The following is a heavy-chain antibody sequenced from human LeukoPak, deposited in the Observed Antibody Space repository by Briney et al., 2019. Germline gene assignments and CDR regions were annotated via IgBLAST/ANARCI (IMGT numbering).Heavy chain of an antibody. Sequence: PGRSLRLSCAASGFTFNDHAMYWVRQPPGKGLEWVSGINWNSDKIGYADSVKGRFTISRDDAKNSLFLQMNSQRAEDTALYYCARASYYYDTTGLGAVDIWGQGTRVTVSS. CDR3: ARASYYYDTTGLGAVDI. CDR1: GFTFNDHA. J-gene: IGHJ3*02. D-gene: IGHD3-22*01. CDR2: INWNSDKI. V-gene: IGHV3-9*01.